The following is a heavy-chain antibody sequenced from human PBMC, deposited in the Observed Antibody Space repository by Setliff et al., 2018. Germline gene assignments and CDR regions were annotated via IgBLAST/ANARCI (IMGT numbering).Heavy chain of an antibody. CDR2: IYTGGST. J-gene: IGHJ5*02. CDR1: GDSISSGTYY. D-gene: IGHD2-21*02. CDR3: ARDRLRGWFDP. V-gene: IGHV4-61*09. Sequence: PSETLSFTCTVSGDSISSGTYYWSYWTWIRQPAGKGLEWIGHIYTGGSTNYNPSLKSRVTMSVDTSKNQFSLRLSSVTAADTAIYYCARDRLRGWFDPWGQGTLVTVSS.